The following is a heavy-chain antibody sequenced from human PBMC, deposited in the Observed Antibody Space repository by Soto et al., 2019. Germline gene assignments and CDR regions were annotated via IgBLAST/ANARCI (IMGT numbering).Heavy chain of an antibody. Sequence: EVRLLESGGGLVQPGGSLRLSCVASGFTFSNYAMSWVRQAPGKGLEWVSVVTGHSSSTYYADSVEGQFIISRDNSRNTLFLQMNSLGAEDTAVYYCTKHLPSKKNQRRWADAFHIWGQGTILTVSS. D-gene: IGHD2-2*01. CDR3: TKHLPSKKNQRRWADAFHI. J-gene: IGHJ3*02. CDR1: GFTFSNYA. V-gene: IGHV3-23*01. CDR2: VTGHSSST.